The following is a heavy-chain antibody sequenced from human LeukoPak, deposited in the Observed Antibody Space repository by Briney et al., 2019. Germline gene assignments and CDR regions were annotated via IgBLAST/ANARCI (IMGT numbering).Heavy chain of an antibody. CDR3: ARYYYDSRGYPYYFDY. J-gene: IGHJ4*02. CDR1: GLTVSSNY. CDR2: LYSGGST. Sequence: GGSLRLSCAASGLTVSSNYMSWVRQAPGKGLEWVSVLYSGGSTYSADSVKGRFTISRDNSNNTVYLQMNSVRAEDMAVYYCARYYYDSRGYPYYFDYWGQGTLVTVSS. V-gene: IGHV3-53*01. D-gene: IGHD3-22*01.